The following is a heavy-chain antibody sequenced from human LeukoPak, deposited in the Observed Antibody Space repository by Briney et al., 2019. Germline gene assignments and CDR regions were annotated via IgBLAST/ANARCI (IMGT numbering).Heavy chain of an antibody. CDR3: AKRKEASGTYHYYGMDV. CDR1: GFTFSTYA. D-gene: IGHD6-13*01. CDR2: ISGSATYT. J-gene: IGHJ6*04. V-gene: IGHV3-23*01. Sequence: GGSLRLSCAASGFTFSTYAMSWVRQAPGKGLKCVSGISGSATYTHYADSVKGRFTISRDNSKNTLYLQMNSLRAEDTAVYYCAKRKEASGTYHYYGMDVWGKGTTVTVSS.